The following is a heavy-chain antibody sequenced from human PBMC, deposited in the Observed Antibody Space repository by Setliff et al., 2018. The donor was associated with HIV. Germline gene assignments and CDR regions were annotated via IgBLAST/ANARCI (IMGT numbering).Heavy chain of an antibody. D-gene: IGHD3-10*01. CDR3: AKPYRGSVVRDQGYMDV. V-gene: IGHV3-20*04. CDR2: INWNGGST. J-gene: IGHJ6*03. CDR1: GFTFEDYG. Sequence: GGSLRLSCAVSGFTFEDYGMSWVRQAPGKGLEWVSGINWNGGSTGYVDSVKGRFTISRDNAKNSLYLQMNSLRAEDMAVYYCAKPYRGSVVRDQGYMDVWGKGTTVTVSS.